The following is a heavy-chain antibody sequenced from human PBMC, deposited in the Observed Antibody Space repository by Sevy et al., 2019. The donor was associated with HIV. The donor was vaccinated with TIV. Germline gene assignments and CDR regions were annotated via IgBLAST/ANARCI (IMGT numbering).Heavy chain of an antibody. CDR3: AGDRGLIPAVDPYYNYGMDV. V-gene: IGHV3-30*04. CDR2: ISYDGSNK. J-gene: IGHJ6*02. D-gene: IGHD2-2*01. Sequence: GGSLRLSCAASGFTFSTYAIHWVRQAPGKGLEWVAAISYDGSNKYYADSVKGRFTISRDNSNNTLNLQMNSLRAEDTAVYYCAGDRGLIPAVDPYYNYGMDVWGQGTTVTVSS. CDR1: GFTFSTYA.